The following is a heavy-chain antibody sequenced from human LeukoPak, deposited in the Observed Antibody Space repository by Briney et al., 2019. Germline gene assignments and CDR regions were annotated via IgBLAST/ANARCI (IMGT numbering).Heavy chain of an antibody. CDR2: ISSSSGTI. CDR3: ARALGYSYGYAVDY. Sequence: GGSLRLSCAASGFIFSNYNMNWVRQTPGKGLEWLSYISSSSGTIYYADSVKGRFTISGDNAKNSLYLQMNSLRAEDTAVYYCARALGYSYGYAVDYWGQGTLVTDSS. CDR1: GFIFSNYN. J-gene: IGHJ4*02. V-gene: IGHV3-48*01. D-gene: IGHD5-18*01.